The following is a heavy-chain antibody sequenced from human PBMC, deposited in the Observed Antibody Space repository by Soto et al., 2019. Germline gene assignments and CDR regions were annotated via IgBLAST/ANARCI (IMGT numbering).Heavy chain of an antibody. Sequence: GGSLRLSCAASGFTFSSYARSWVRQAPGKGLEWVSAISGSGGSTYYADSVKGRFTISRDNSKNTLYLQMNSLRAEDTAVYYCAKGAPYDSSGYHNWFDPWGQGTLVTVSS. CDR1: GFTFSSYA. J-gene: IGHJ5*02. D-gene: IGHD3-22*01. CDR2: ISGSGGST. V-gene: IGHV3-23*01. CDR3: AKGAPYDSSGYHNWFDP.